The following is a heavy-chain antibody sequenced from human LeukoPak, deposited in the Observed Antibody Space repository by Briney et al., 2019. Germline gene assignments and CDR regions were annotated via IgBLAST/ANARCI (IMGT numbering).Heavy chain of an antibody. V-gene: IGHV4-34*01. J-gene: IGHJ6*02. CDR3: AREVPGNYFGMDV. CDR1: GGSFRNYY. CDR2: SDHSGST. Sequence: SETLSLTCAVYGGSFRNYYWIWIRQPPGKGLQWIGESDHSGSTNYNPSLKSRVTILVDTSKNHFSLKLSSVTAADTAVYYCAREVPGNYFGMDVWGQGTTVTVSS.